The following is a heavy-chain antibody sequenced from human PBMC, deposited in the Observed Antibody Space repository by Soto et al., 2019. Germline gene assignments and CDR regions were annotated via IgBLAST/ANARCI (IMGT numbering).Heavy chain of an antibody. CDR2: IWYDGSNK. CDR1: GFTFSSYG. Sequence: GGSLRLSCAASGFTFSSYGMHWVRQAPGKGLEWVAVIWYDGSNKYYADSVKGRFTISRDNSKNTLYLQMNSLRAEDTAVYYCARGWSGYDPRQFDYWGQGTLVTVSS. V-gene: IGHV3-33*01. J-gene: IGHJ4*02. D-gene: IGHD5-12*01. CDR3: ARGWSGYDPRQFDY.